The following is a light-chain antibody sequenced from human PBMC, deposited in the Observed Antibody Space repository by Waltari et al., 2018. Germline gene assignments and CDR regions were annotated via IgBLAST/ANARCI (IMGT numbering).Light chain of an antibody. J-gene: IGLJ1*01. CDR1: SHDGGGYNF. Sequence: SALTQPPSASGSPGQSVTHSCPGTSHDGGGYNFGPWYQQHPGQAPKLMIYEVNKRPSGVPDRFSGSKSGNTASLTVSGLQAEDEADYYCSSYSGSNDYVFGTGTEVTVL. CDR3: SSYSGSNDYV. CDR2: EVN. V-gene: IGLV2-8*01.